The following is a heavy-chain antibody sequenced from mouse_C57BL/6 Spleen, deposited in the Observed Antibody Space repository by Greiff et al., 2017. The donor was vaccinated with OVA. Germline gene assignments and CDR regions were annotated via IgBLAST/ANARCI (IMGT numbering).Heavy chain of an antibody. CDR1: GFTFSDYG. Sequence: EVHLVESGGGLVKPGGSLKLSCAASGFTFSDYGMHWVRQAPEKGLEWVAYISSGSSTIYYADTVKGRFTISRDNAKNTLFLQMTSLRSEDTAMYYCARRPALYAMDYWGQGTSVTVSS. J-gene: IGHJ4*01. CDR2: ISSGSSTI. CDR3: ARRPALYAMDY. V-gene: IGHV5-17*01.